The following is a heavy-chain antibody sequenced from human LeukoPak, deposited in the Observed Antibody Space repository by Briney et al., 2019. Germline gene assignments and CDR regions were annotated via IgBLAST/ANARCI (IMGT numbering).Heavy chain of an antibody. CDR3: GSHPTMIIVVLEDDI. D-gene: IGHD3-22*01. V-gene: IGHV3-23*01. CDR1: GFTFSSYA. CDR2: ISGSGGST. Sequence: PGGSLRLSCAASGFTFSSYAMSWVRQAPGKGLEWVSAISGSGGSTYYADSVKGRFTISRDNSKNTLYLQMNSLRAEDTAVYYCGSHPTMIIVVLEDDIWGQGTLVTVSS. J-gene: IGHJ4*02.